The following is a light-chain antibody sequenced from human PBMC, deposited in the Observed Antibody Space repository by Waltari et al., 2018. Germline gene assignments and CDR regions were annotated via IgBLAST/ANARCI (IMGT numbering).Light chain of an antibody. CDR3: QHRYNWPLT. V-gene: IGKV3-11*01. J-gene: IGKJ4*01. CDR2: DAS. CDR1: QSVSRY. Sequence: EIVLTQSPATLSLSPGERAPLSCRASQSVSRYLAWYQQKPGQAPRLLIYDASNRATGIPARFSGSGSGTDFTLTISSLEPEDFAVYYCQHRYNWPLTFGGGTKVEIK.